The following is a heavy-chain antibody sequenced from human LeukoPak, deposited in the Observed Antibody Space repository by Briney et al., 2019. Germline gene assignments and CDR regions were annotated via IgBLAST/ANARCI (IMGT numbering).Heavy chain of an antibody. D-gene: IGHD3-22*01. Sequence: ASVKVSCKSSGYTFIDHYLHGVRQAPGQGLESLGWIDPDTGDTDYPQKFQGRVTMTRDTSISTAYMELNRLRSDDTAVYYCARAGHNSNSGGYDFWGLGTLVTVSS. CDR3: ARAGHNSNSGGYDF. CDR1: GYTFIDHY. J-gene: IGHJ4*02. V-gene: IGHV1-2*02. CDR2: IDPDTGDT.